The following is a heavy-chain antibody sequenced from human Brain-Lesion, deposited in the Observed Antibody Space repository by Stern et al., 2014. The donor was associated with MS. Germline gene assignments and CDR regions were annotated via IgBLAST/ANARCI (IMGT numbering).Heavy chain of an antibody. J-gene: IGHJ5*02. CDR2: INQDGSDK. Sequence: VQLVESGGDLVQPGGSLRLSCVASGFTFSDYLLTWVRQAPGKGLQWVANINQDGSDKNYVDLVKGRFTISRDTSRNSLYLPLNSLRVDDTAVYYCARIDRGNYDFWSGYYDYWFDPWGQGTLVTVSS. V-gene: IGHV3-7*01. CDR3: ARIDRGNYDFWSGYYDYWFDP. CDR1: GFTFSDYL. D-gene: IGHD3-3*01.